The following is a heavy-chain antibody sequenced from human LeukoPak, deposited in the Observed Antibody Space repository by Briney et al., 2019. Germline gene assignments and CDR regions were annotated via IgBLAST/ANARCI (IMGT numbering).Heavy chain of an antibody. V-gene: IGHV3-21*01. J-gene: IGHJ4*02. Sequence: PGGSLRLSCAASGFXFSSYSMNWVRQAPGKGLEWVSSISSSSNYIYYADSVKGRFTISRDNAKNSLFLQMNSLRAEDTAVYYCARDGVHDPPFDYWGQGTLVTVSS. CDR3: ARDGVHDPPFDY. CDR2: ISSSSNYI. CDR1: GFXFSSYS. D-gene: IGHD1-1*01.